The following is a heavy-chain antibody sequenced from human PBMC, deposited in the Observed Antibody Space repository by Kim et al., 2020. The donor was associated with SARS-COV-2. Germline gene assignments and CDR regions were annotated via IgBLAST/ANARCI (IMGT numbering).Heavy chain of an antibody. CDR2: ISAYNGNT. V-gene: IGHV1-18*01. CDR3: ARDQGAAAAGTPEDFDY. J-gene: IGHJ4*02. Sequence: ASVKVSCKASGYTFTSYGISWVRQAPGQGLEWMGWISAYNGNTNYAQKLQGRVTMTTDTSTSTAYMELRSLRSDDTAVYYCARDQGAAAAGTPEDFDYWGQGTLVTVSS. CDR1: GYTFTSYG. D-gene: IGHD6-13*01.